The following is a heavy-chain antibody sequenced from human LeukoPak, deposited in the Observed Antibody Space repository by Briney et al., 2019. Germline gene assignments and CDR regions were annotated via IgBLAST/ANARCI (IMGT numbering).Heavy chain of an antibody. CDR1: GFTFSNSW. Sequence: GGSLRLSCAASGFTFSNSWMAWVRQAPGKGLEWVANINQCGSTIHYADSLKGRFTTSRASPKNSLYLQMNSLRADDTAVYYCARDTEGTLDYWGQGILVTVAS. J-gene: IGHJ4*02. CDR2: INQCGSTI. V-gene: IGHV3-7*01. CDR3: ARDTEGTLDY. D-gene: IGHD2-8*02.